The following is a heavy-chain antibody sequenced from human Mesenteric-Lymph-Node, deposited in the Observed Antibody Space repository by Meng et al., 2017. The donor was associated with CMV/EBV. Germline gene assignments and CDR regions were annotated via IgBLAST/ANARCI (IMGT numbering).Heavy chain of an antibody. Sequence: SGYYWSWLRQPPGKGLGCIGEINHSGSTNYNPSLKSRVTISVDTSKNQFSLKLSSVTAADTAVYYCARGPKYCSSTSCVSYYFDYWGQGTLVTVSS. CDR3: ARGPKYCSSTSCVSYYFDY. D-gene: IGHD2-2*01. CDR2: INHSGST. J-gene: IGHJ4*02. CDR1: SGYY. V-gene: IGHV4-34*01.